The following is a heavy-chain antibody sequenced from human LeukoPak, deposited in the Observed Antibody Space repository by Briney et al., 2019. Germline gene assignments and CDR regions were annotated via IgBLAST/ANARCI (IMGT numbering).Heavy chain of an antibody. CDR2: ISGSGDST. Sequence: HPGGSLRLSGAASGFTFSSYAMSWVRQAPGKGLEWVSAISGSGDSTYYGDSVKGRFTISRDNSKSTLYLQMNSLRAEDTAVYYCAKIDPPSYYYGSGSYPDWGQGTLVTVSS. CDR3: AKIDPPSYYYGSGSYPD. D-gene: IGHD3-10*01. V-gene: IGHV3-23*01. J-gene: IGHJ4*02. CDR1: GFTFSSYA.